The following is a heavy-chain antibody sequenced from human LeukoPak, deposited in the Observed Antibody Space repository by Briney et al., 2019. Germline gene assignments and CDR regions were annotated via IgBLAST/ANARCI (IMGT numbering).Heavy chain of an antibody. V-gene: IGHV3-21*01. Sequence: PGGSLRLSCAASGFTFSSYSMSWVRQAPGKGLEWVSSISSSSSYIYYADSVKGRFTISRDNAKNSLYLQVNSLRAEDTAVYYCARVKFQEKYFDYWGQGTLVTVSS. CDR1: GFTFSSYS. J-gene: IGHJ4*02. CDR2: ISSSSSYI. CDR3: ARVKFQEKYFDY.